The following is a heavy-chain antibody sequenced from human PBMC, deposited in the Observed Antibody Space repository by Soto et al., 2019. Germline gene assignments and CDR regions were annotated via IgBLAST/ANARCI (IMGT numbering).Heavy chain of an antibody. J-gene: IGHJ4*02. Sequence: QVQLVESGGGVVQPGRSLRLSCAASGFTFSSYGMHWVRQAPGKGLEWVAVISYDGSNKYYADSVKGRFTISRDNSKNTLYLQMNSLRAEDTAVYYCAKEDHYSYSSGYYYKCFDYWGQGTLVTVSS. D-gene: IGHD3-22*01. V-gene: IGHV3-30*18. CDR1: GFTFSSYG. CDR3: AKEDHYSYSSGYYYKCFDY. CDR2: ISYDGSNK.